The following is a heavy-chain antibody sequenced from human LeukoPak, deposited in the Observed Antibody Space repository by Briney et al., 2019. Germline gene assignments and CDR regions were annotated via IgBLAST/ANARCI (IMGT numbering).Heavy chain of an antibody. CDR2: IYYSGST. V-gene: IGHV4-39*01. Sequence: SETLSLTCTVSGGSISGSTYYWGWIRQPPGKGLEWIGSIYYSGSTYYNPSLKSRVTISVDTSKNDFSLKLSSVTAADMAVYYCQAYYGSGSHSDYWGQGTLVTVSS. CDR3: QAYYGSGSHSDY. J-gene: IGHJ4*02. D-gene: IGHD3-10*01. CDR1: GGSISGSTYY.